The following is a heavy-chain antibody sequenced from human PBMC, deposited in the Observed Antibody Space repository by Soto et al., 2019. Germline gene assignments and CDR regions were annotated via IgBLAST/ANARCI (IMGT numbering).Heavy chain of an antibody. V-gene: IGHV3-33*01. Sequence: PGGSLRLSCAASGFTFSHYGFHWVRQAPGKGLEWVAVIWSDGSKTYYGDSVKGRFTISRDDSKNTLNLQMNNLRVEDTAVYYCARDGAIGRLEPWGQGTLVTVSS. D-gene: IGHD6-25*01. J-gene: IGHJ4*02. CDR1: GFTFSHYG. CDR3: ARDGAIGRLEP. CDR2: IWSDGSKT.